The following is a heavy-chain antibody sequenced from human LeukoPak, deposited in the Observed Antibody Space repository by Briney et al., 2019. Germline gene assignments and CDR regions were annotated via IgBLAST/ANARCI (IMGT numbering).Heavy chain of an antibody. D-gene: IGHD5-12*01. CDR1: GFTFSIYP. V-gene: IGHV3-23*01. CDR2: ISGTETPT. J-gene: IGHJ4*02. CDR3: ARGPSGYHTT. Sequence: GGSLRHSCSLSGFTFSIYPMRCVREPTGEGVEWVSSISGTETPTHSAESVKGRYTISRDNATNPLYVEMNSLSAEGSVVHYCARGPSGYHTTGGQGTLVTVSS.